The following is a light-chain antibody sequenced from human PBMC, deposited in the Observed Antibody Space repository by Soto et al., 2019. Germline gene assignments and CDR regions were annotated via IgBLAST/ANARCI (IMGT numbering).Light chain of an antibody. V-gene: IGLV1-44*01. Sequence: QSVVTQPPSASGTPGQRVTISCSGSSSNIGSNAVNWYHHLPGSAPKLLIYSNNQRPSGVPDRFSGSKSGTSASLAISGLQSEDEADYYCAAWDDSLNGYVFGTGTKLTVL. CDR1: SSNIGSNA. CDR2: SNN. CDR3: AAWDDSLNGYV. J-gene: IGLJ1*01.